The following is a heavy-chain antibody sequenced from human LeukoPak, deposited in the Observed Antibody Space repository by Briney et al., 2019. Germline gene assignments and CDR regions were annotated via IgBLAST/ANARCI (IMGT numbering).Heavy chain of an antibody. CDR2: ISYDGSNK. V-gene: IGHV3-30-3*01. D-gene: IGHD3-3*01. CDR1: GFTFSSYA. Sequence: QPGGSLRLSCAASGFTFSSYAMHWVRQAPGKGLEWVAVISYDGSNKYYADSVKGRFTISRDNSKNTLYLQMNSLRAEDTAVYYCAPNTETTGVLRFLEWLAELDYWGQGTLVTVSP. CDR3: APNTETTGVLRFLEWLAELDY. J-gene: IGHJ4*02.